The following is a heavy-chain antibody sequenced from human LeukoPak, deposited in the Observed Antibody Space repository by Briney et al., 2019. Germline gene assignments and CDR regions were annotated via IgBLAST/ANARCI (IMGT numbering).Heavy chain of an antibody. CDR3: ARDYDFWSGYGSYYYGMDV. V-gene: IGHV1-8*01. D-gene: IGHD3-3*01. Sequence: ASVKVSCKASGYTFTSYDINWVRQATGQGLEWMGWMNPNSGNTGYAQKFQGRVTMTRNTSISTAYMELSSLRSEDTAVYYCARDYDFWSGYGSYYYGMDVWGQGTTVTVSS. CDR1: GYTFTSYD. CDR2: MNPNSGNT. J-gene: IGHJ6*02.